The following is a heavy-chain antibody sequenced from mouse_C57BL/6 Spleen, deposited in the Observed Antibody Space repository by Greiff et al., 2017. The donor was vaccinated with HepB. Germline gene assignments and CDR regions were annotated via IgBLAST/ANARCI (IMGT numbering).Heavy chain of an antibody. CDR2: IYPGDGDT. D-gene: IGHD2-4*01. V-gene: IGHV1-82*01. Sequence: QVQLKQSGPELVKPGASVKISCKASGYAFSSSWMNWVKQRPGKGLEWIGRIYPGDGDTNYNGKLKGKATLTADKSSSTAYMQLSSLTSEDSAVYFCARGDYEGGYFDYWGQGTTLTVSS. CDR1: GYAFSSSW. CDR3: ARGDYEGGYFDY. J-gene: IGHJ2*01.